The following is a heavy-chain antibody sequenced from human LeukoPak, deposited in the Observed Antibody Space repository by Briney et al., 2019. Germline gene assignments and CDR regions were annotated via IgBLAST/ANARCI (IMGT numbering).Heavy chain of an antibody. J-gene: IGHJ4*02. V-gene: IGHV6-1*01. CDR2: TYYRSKWYN. Sequence: SQTPSLTCAISGDSVSSNSAAWNWIRQSPARGLEWLGRTYYRSKWYNDYAVSVKSRITINPDTSKNQFSLQLNSVTPEDTAVYYCARDRIVVVPAVMGGFDYWGQGTLVTVSS. CDR1: GDSVSSNSAA. D-gene: IGHD2-2*01. CDR3: ARDRIVVVPAVMGGFDY.